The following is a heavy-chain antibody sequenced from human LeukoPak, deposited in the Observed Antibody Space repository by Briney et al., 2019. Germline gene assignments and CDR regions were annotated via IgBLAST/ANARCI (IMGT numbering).Heavy chain of an antibody. CDR1: GGSVSSGRYY. D-gene: IGHD2-8*01. CDR2: IYYSGSTSYNRSYSSGST. CDR3: ARASGVSSYLLPI. J-gene: IGHJ4*02. V-gene: IGHV4-61*01. Sequence: KPSETLSLTCTVSGGSVSSGRYYWSWIRRRPGKGLEWIGYIYYSGSTSYNRSYSSGSTNYTPSLKSRVTISIDTSKNQFSLRLNSVTAADTAVYYCARASGVSSYLLPIWSQGTLVTVSS.